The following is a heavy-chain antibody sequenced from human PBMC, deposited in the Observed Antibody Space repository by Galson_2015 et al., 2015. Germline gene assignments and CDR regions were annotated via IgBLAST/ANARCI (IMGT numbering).Heavy chain of an antibody. Sequence: QSGAEVTKPGESLQISCKGSGYSFPSYWIGWVRQMPGKGLEWMGIIYPGDSDTRYSPSFQGQVTISADKSISTAYLQWSSLKASDTAMYYCARRGVIDGYYMDVWGKGTTVTVSS. V-gene: IGHV5-51*01. CDR3: ARRGVIDGYYMDV. CDR2: IYPGDSDT. CDR1: GYSFPSYW. J-gene: IGHJ6*03. D-gene: IGHD3-10*01.